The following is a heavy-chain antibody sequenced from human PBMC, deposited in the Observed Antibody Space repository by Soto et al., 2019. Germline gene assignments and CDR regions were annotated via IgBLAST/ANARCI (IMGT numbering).Heavy chain of an antibody. Sequence: QVQLVQSGAEVKKPGSSVKVSCKASGGTFSSYAISWVRQAPGQGLEWMGGIIPIFGTANYAQKFQGRVTITADESTSTDYMELSSLRSEDTAVYYCARDRYCTNGVCYYYYGMDVWGQGTTVTVSS. CDR2: IIPIFGTA. V-gene: IGHV1-69*01. D-gene: IGHD2-8*01. CDR1: GGTFSSYA. J-gene: IGHJ6*02. CDR3: ARDRYCTNGVCYYYYGMDV.